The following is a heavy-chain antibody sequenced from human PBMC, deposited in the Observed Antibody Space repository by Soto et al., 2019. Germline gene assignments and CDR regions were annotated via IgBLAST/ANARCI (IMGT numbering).Heavy chain of an antibody. CDR1: GGTFSSYA. V-gene: IGHV1-69*01. D-gene: IGHD3-9*01. CDR2: IIPIFGTA. CDR3: ARAPPSYDILTGYYQFDY. Sequence: QVQLVQSGAVVKKPGSSVKVSCKASGGTFSSYAISWVRQAPGQGLEWMGGIIPIFGTANYAQKFQGRVTITADESTSTAYMELSSLRSEDTAVYYCARAPPSYDILTGYYQFDYWGQGTLVTVSS. J-gene: IGHJ4*02.